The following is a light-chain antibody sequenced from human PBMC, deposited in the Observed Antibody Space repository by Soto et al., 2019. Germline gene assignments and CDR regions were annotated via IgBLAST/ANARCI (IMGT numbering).Light chain of an antibody. J-gene: IGLJ2*01. CDR1: SSNIGAGHD. V-gene: IGLV1-40*01. Sequence: QPVLTQPPSVSGAPGQRVTISCTGSSSNIGAGHDVHWYQQLPGTAPKLLIYGNSNRPSGVPDRFSGSKSGTSASLAITGLQAEDEADYYCQSYDSSLSGFVVFGGGTKVTVL. CDR2: GNS. CDR3: QSYDSSLSGFVV.